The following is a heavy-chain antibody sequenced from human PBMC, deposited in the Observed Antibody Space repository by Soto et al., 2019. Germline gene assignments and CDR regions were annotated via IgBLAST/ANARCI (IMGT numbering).Heavy chain of an antibody. CDR1: GYTFTNYG. V-gene: IGHV1-18*01. D-gene: IGHD6-19*01. CDR2: IGTYSGNT. Sequence: QVQLVQSGAEVKKPGASVKVSCKSSGYTFTNYGINWVRQPPGQGLEWMGWIGTYSGNTNYAHKLQDRVTMTTDTSTSTAYMELKSLRSDDTAVYFCARDGIAVPGTFDYWGQGTLVTVSS. J-gene: IGHJ4*02. CDR3: ARDGIAVPGTFDY.